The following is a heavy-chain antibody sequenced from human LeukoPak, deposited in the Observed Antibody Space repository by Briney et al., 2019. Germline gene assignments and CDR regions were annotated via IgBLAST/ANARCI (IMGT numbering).Heavy chain of an antibody. D-gene: IGHD3-16*01. Sequence: PGGSLRLSCAASGFTFSSYSMNWVRQAPGKGLEWVSSISSSSSYIYYADSVKGRITISRDNAKNSLYLQMNSLRAEDTAVYYCARVARKAIGYDYVWGTIRNGMDVWGQGTTVTVSS. J-gene: IGHJ6*02. CDR2: ISSSSSYI. CDR1: GFTFSSYS. CDR3: ARVARKAIGYDYVWGTIRNGMDV. V-gene: IGHV3-21*01.